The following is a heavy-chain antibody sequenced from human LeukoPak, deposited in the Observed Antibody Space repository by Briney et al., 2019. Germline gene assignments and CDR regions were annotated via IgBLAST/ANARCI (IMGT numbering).Heavy chain of an antibody. Sequence: KPSETLSLTCTDSGGSISSYYWSWIRQPPGKGLEWIGYIYYSGSTNYNPSLKSRVTISVDTSKNQFSLKLSSVTAADTAVYYCARALDYGDYGKDDAFDIWGQGTMVTVSS. CDR2: IYYSGST. J-gene: IGHJ3*02. CDR1: GGSISSYY. CDR3: ARALDYGDYGKDDAFDI. D-gene: IGHD4-17*01. V-gene: IGHV4-59*13.